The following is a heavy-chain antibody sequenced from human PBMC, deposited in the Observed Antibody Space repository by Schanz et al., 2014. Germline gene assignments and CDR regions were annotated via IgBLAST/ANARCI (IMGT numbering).Heavy chain of an antibody. CDR2: IKQDGSEK. CDR3: AKGGMSATNYFDS. J-gene: IGHJ4*02. CDR1: GFTFSNYW. V-gene: IGHV3-7*01. D-gene: IGHD1-7*01. Sequence: EMQVVESGGGSVQPGGSLRVSCAASGFTFSNYWMSWVRQAPGKGLGWVANIKQDGSEKIYVDSVKGRFTISRDNAKYALYLTMNTPRAEDTDVYYRAKGGMSATNYFDSWGQGTLVTVSP.